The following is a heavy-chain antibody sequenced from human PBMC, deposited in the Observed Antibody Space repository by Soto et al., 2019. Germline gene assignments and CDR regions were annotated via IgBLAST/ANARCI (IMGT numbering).Heavy chain of an antibody. Sequence: ASVKVSCKASGYTFTSYYMHWVRQAPGQGLEWMGIINPSGGSTSYAQKFQGRVTMTRDTSTSTVYMELSSLRSEDTAVYYCARDRRKYGSGSYYGAYWGQGTLVTAPQ. CDR2: INPSGGST. CDR3: ARDRRKYGSGSYYGAY. CDR1: GYTFTSYY. J-gene: IGHJ4*02. V-gene: IGHV1-46*01. D-gene: IGHD3-10*01.